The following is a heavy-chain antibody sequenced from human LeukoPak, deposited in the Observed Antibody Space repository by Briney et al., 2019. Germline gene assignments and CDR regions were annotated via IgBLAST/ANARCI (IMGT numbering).Heavy chain of an antibody. V-gene: IGHV3-7*01. D-gene: IGHD1-1*01. CDR3: ARERDDPYYFDY. CDR1: GFTFSSYW. Sequence: LRLSXAASGFTFSSYWMSWVRQAPGKGLEWVANIKQDGSEKYYVDSVKGRFTISRDKAKNSLYLQMNSLRAEDTAVYYCARERDDPYYFDYWGQGTLVTVSS. CDR2: IKQDGSEK. J-gene: IGHJ4*02.